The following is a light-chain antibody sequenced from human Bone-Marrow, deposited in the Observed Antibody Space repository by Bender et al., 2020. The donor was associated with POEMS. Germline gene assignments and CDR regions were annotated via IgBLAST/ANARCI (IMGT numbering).Light chain of an antibody. CDR3: CSYAGSGTFI. V-gene: IGLV2-23*02. CDR1: SSDVGSYIS. Sequence: QSALAQPASVSGSPGQSITISCTGTSSDVGSYISVSWYQQHPGKAPKLILYEVTERPSGVSNRFSGSKSGSTASLTISGLQAEDEAEYYCCSYAGSGTFIFGGGTKVAVL. J-gene: IGLJ2*01. CDR2: EVT.